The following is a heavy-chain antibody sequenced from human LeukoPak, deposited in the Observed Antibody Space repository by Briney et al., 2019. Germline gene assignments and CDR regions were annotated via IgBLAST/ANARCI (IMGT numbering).Heavy chain of an antibody. CDR2: IHGTGGT. J-gene: IGHJ4*02. V-gene: IGHV4-4*07. Sequence: PSETLSLTCTVSGGSIIGHYWSWIRQPAGKGLEWIGRIHGTGGTDYNPSLKSRVTMSVDTSKNQFSLKLTSVTAADTAVYYCAKDGSSWPFFDSWGQGTLVTVSS. D-gene: IGHD6-13*01. CDR1: GGSIIGHY. CDR3: AKDGSSWPFFDS.